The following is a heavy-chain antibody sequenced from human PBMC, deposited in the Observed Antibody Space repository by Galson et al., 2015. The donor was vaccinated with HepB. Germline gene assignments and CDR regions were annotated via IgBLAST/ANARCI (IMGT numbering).Heavy chain of an antibody. Sequence: SLRLSCAASGFTFSSYGMHWVRQAPGKGLEWVAVIWYDGSNKYYADSVKGRFTISRDNSKNTLYLQMNSLRTEDTAVYYCARGGDGDLTYFDYWGQGTLVTVSS. D-gene: IGHD4-17*01. J-gene: IGHJ4*02. CDR2: IWYDGSNK. CDR3: ARGGDGDLTYFDY. CDR1: GFTFSSYG. V-gene: IGHV3-33*01.